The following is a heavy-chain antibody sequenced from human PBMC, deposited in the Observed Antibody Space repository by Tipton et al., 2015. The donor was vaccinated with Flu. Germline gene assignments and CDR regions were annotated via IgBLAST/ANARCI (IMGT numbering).Heavy chain of an antibody. CDR3: AYGDSTEYYLPLFDH. CDR1: GGSISRSSYY. CDR2: VPYRPTP. J-gene: IGHJ4*02. Sequence: TLSLTCTVSGGSISRSSYYWGWIRQSPGQGLEWNGTVPYRPTPYYNPSLKRRVTISVDASKTQFSLKLSSVTAADTAVYYCAYGDSTEYYLPLFDHWGQGTLVTVSS. D-gene: IGHD3-22*01. V-gene: IGHV4-39*01.